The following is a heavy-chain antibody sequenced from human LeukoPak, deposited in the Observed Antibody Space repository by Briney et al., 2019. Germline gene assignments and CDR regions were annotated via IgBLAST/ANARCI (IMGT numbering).Heavy chain of an antibody. CDR3: AKPIAVAGMDY. D-gene: IGHD6-19*01. CDR1: GFTFSSYG. CDR2: IRYDGSNK. Sequence: PGGSLRLSCAASGFTFSSYGMHWVRQAPGKGLEWVAFIRYDGSNKYYADSVKGRFTISRDNSKNTLCLQMNSLRAEDTAVYYCAKPIAVAGMDYWGQGTLVTVSS. J-gene: IGHJ4*02. V-gene: IGHV3-30*02.